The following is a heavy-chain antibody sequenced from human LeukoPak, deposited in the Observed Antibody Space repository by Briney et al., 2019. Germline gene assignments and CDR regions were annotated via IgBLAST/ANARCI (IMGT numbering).Heavy chain of an antibody. J-gene: IGHJ4*02. V-gene: IGHV1-69*13. D-gene: IGHD2-2*01. CDR2: IIPIFGTA. Sequence: SVKVSCKASGGTFSSYAISWVRQAPGQGLEWMGGIIPIFGTANYAQKFQGRVTITADESTSTAYMGLSSLRSEDTAVYYCTRSDIVVVPAANFYWGQGTLVTVSS. CDR1: GGTFSSYA. CDR3: TRSDIVVVPAANFY.